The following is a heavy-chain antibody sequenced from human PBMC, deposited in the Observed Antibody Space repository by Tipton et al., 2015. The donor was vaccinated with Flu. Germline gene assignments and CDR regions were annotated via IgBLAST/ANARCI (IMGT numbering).Heavy chain of an antibody. CDR3: VTVNFRAADN. J-gene: IGHJ4*02. V-gene: IGHV3-66*02. D-gene: IGHD1-20*01. Sequence: GSLRLSCPASGFNVKNSYMSWVRQAPGKGLEWLSIYYTSGTTYYAESVKGRFSMSRDSSKNTLFLQMSSLRPEDTAVYFCVTVNFRAADNWGQGTLVTVSS. CDR2: YYTSGTT. CDR1: GFNVKNSY.